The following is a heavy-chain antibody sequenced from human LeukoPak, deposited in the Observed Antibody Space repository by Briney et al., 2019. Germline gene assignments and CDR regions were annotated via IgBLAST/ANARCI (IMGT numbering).Heavy chain of an antibody. J-gene: IGHJ6*03. D-gene: IGHD3-10*01. CDR3: ARDPGQRGRYYYYYYMDV. V-gene: IGHV3-7*01. CDR1: EFTFSSYW. CDR2: IKQDGSEK. Sequence: PGGSLRLSCAASEFTFSSYWMSWVRQAPGKGLEWVANIKQDGSEKYYVDSVKGRFTISRDNAKNSLYLQMNSLRAEDTAVYYCARDPGQRGRYYYYYYMDVWGKGTTVTVSS.